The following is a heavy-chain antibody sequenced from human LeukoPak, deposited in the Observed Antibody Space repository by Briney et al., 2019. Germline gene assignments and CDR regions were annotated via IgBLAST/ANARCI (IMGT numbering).Heavy chain of an antibody. D-gene: IGHD3-22*01. CDR3: ASLHSSGYYDY. V-gene: IGHV4-59*01. Sequence: SETLSLTCTVSGGSISSYYWSWIQQPPGKGLEWIGYIYYSGSTNYNPSLKSRVTISVDTSKNQFSLKLSSVTAADTAVYYCASLHSSGYYDYWGQGTLVTVSS. J-gene: IGHJ4*02. CDR2: IYYSGST. CDR1: GGSISSYY.